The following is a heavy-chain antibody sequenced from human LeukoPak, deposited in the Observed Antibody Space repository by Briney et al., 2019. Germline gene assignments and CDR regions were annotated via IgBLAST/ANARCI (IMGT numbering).Heavy chain of an antibody. CDR3: AKGWIQLWLLDY. J-gene: IGHJ4*02. D-gene: IGHD5-18*01. CDR2: ISYDGSNK. CDR1: GFTFSSYG. V-gene: IGHV3-30*18. Sequence: PGRSLRLSCAASGFTFSSYGMHWVRQAPGKGLEWVAVISYDGSNKYYADSVKGRLTISRDNSKNTLYLQMNSLRAEDTALYYCAKGWIQLWLLDYWGQGTLVTVSS.